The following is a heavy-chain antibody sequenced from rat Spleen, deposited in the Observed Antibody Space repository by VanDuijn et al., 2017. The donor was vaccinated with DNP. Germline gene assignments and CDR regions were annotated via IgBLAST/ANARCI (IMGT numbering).Heavy chain of an antibody. CDR3: ARHRTIMPYYYSMDA. Sequence: EVLLVESDGGLVQPGRSLKLSCAVSGFTFNDYYMAWVRQAPAKGLEWVATISYNGGTPYYRDSVKGRFTISRDNAQSTLYLQMDSLRSEETATYYCARHRTIMPYYYSMDAWGQGVMVTVSS. V-gene: IGHV5-7*01. J-gene: IGHJ2*01. D-gene: IGHD1-12*01. CDR2: ISYNGGTP. CDR1: GFTFNDYY.